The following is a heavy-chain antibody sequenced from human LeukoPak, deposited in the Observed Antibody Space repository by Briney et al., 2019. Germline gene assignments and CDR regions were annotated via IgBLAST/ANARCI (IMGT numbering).Heavy chain of an antibody. CDR1: GFTFSSYG. Sequence: GGSLRLSCAASGFTFSSYGMHWVRQAPGKGLEWVAVISYDGSNKYYADSVKGRFTISRDNSKNTLYLQMNSLRAEDTAVYYCAKEYSSGWYPVDYWGQGTLVTVSS. CDR2: ISYDGSNK. V-gene: IGHV3-30*18. J-gene: IGHJ4*02. D-gene: IGHD6-19*01. CDR3: AKEYSSGWYPVDY.